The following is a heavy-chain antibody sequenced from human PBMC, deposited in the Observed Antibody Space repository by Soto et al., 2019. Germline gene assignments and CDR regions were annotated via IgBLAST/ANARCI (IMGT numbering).Heavy chain of an antibody. Sequence: ASVKVSCKASGYTFTSYYMHWVRQAPGQGLEWMGRINASGGNTNYAQKFQGRVTMTTDTSTSTAYMELRSLRSDDTAVYYCARVFFSYCSSTSCYEVWFDPWGQGTLVTVSS. CDR1: GYTFTSYY. V-gene: IGHV1-46*01. CDR2: INASGGNT. J-gene: IGHJ5*02. CDR3: ARVFFSYCSSTSCYEVWFDP. D-gene: IGHD2-2*01.